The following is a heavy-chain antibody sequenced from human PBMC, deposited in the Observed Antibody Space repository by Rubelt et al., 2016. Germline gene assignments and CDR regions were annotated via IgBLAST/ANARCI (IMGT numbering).Heavy chain of an antibody. D-gene: IGHD5-18*01. V-gene: IGHV3-30*04. CDR3: ARGRGSTYGYEDY. J-gene: IGHJ4*02. CDR1: GFTFSSFA. Sequence: VQLAESGGGSVQPGGSVRLSCEASGFTFSSFAMHWLRQAPGKGLEWVAVISSDGSDKNSADSVKGRCTISRDNSKNRLYLQMSSLRADDTAVYYCARGRGSTYGYEDYWGQGTLVTVSS. CDR2: ISSDGSDK.